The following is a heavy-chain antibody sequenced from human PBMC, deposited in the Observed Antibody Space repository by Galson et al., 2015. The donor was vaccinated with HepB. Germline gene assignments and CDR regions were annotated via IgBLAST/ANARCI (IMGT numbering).Heavy chain of an antibody. CDR3: AKEAQKFWSRYFDY. D-gene: IGHD3-3*01. Sequence: SLRLSCAASGFTFSSYGMHWVRQAPGKGLEWVAVISYDGSNKYYADSVKGRFTISRDNSKNTLYLQMNSLRAEDTAVYYCAKEAQKFWSRYFDYWGQGTLVTVSS. CDR1: GFTFSSYG. J-gene: IGHJ4*02. CDR2: ISYDGSNK. V-gene: IGHV3-30*18.